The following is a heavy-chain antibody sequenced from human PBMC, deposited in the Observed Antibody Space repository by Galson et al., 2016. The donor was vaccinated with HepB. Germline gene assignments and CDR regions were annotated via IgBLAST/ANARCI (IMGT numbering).Heavy chain of an antibody. CDR2: LYYNGST. J-gene: IGHJ4*02. D-gene: IGHD2-8*02. CDR1: GGSFRSGSYY. CDR3: VREFRWAGGWTHFDY. Sequence: TLSLTCTVSGGSFRSGSYYWSWIRQPAGKGLEWIGRLYYNGSTNYNPSLQSRVTITSDTSKRSAYLRPSSVTAADTAIYSCVREFRWAGGWTHFDYWGPGALVTV. V-gene: IGHV4-61*02.